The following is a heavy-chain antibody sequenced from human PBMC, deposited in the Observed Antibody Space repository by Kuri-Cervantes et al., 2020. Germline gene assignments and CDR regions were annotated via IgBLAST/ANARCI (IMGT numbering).Heavy chain of an antibody. CDR3: LGDYGGV. CDR1: GFTVSSNY. V-gene: IGHV3-53*01. J-gene: IGHJ6*02. D-gene: IGHD3-16*01. Sequence: GGSLRLSCAAAGFTVSSNYIRWVRQAPGKGLEWVSSIYSGGRTYYAGSVKGRFTISRDNGKNTLYLQMNSLRAEETAVYYCLGDYGGVWGQGTTVTVSS. CDR2: IYSGGRT.